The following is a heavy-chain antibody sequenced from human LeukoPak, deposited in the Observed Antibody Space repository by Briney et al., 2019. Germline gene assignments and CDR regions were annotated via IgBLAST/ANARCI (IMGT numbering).Heavy chain of an antibody. Sequence: ASVKVSCKASGYTFTGYYMHWVRQAPGQGLEWMGWINPNSGNTGYAQKFQGRVTMTRNTSISTAYMELSSLRSEDTAVYYCARGLMIAVDRGHWGQGTLVTVSS. D-gene: IGHD3-22*01. V-gene: IGHV1-8*02. J-gene: IGHJ4*02. CDR3: ARGLMIAVDRGH. CDR1: GYTFTGYY. CDR2: INPNSGNT.